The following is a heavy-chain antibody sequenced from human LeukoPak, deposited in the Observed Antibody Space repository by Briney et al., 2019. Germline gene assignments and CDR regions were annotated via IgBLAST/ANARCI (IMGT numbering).Heavy chain of an antibody. J-gene: IGHJ4*02. Sequence: SETLSLTCAVSGGSISSGGYSWSWIRQPPGKGLEWIGSIYYSGSTYYNPSLKSRVTISVDTSKNQFSLKLSSVTAADTAVYYCASGIAAASFDYWGQGTLVTVSS. D-gene: IGHD6-13*01. CDR3: ASGIAAASFDY. V-gene: IGHV4-30-2*03. CDR1: GGSISSGGYS. CDR2: IYYSGST.